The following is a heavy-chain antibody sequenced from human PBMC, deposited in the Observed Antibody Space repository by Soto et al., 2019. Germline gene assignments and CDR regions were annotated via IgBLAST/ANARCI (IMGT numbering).Heavy chain of an antibody. D-gene: IGHD6-19*01. J-gene: IGHJ5*02. V-gene: IGHV4-39*01. CDR2: IYYSGST. CDR1: GGSISSSSYY. Sequence: PSETLSLTCTVSGGSISSSSYYWGWIRQPPGKGLEWIGSIYYSGSTYYNPSLKSRVTISVDTSKNQFSLRLSSVTAADTAVYYCARLNSSGWYKAFSPNWFDPWGQGTLVTVSS. CDR3: ARLNSSGWYKAFSPNWFDP.